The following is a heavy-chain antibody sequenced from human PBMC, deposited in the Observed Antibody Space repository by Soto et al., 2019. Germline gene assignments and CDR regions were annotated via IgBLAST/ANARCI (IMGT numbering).Heavy chain of an antibody. J-gene: IGHJ4*02. CDR1: GFTFSSYD. CDR2: IGTAGHT. Sequence: EVQLVESGGGLVQPGGSLRLSCAASGFTFSSYDMHWVRQATGKGLEWVSAIGTAGHTYYPGSVKGRFTISRENAKNSLYLQMNSLRAGDTAVYYCARGRTTNTFDYWGQGTLVTVSS. V-gene: IGHV3-13*01. D-gene: IGHD1-1*01. CDR3: ARGRTTNTFDY.